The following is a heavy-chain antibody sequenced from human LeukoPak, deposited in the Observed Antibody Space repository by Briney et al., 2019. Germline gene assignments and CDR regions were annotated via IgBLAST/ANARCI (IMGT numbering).Heavy chain of an antibody. D-gene: IGHD3-3*01. Sequence: GESLQISCKCSGSTFTNYWIGWVRQLPGKGLEWMAIIYPGDSDTRYSPSFQGQVTISADKFISTAYLQWSNLEASDTAMYYCARANYYNSLSSYTKWGQGTLVTVSS. J-gene: IGHJ4*02. CDR3: ARANYYNSLSSYTK. CDR1: GSTFTNYW. V-gene: IGHV5-51*01. CDR2: IYPGDSDT.